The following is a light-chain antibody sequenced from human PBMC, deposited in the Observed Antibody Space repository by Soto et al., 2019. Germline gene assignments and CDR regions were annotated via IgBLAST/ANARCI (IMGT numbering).Light chain of an antibody. CDR1: QSVSSN. Sequence: EVVMTQSPATLSLSPGERATLSCRGSQSVSSNLAWYQQNPGQAPNLLIYGTSNSATGIPDRFTGSGSGTDLTLTISSLEPEEFAVYYCEQYGSSPPSITFGQGTRLEIK. V-gene: IGKV3-20*01. J-gene: IGKJ5*01. CDR2: GTS. CDR3: EQYGSSPPSIT.